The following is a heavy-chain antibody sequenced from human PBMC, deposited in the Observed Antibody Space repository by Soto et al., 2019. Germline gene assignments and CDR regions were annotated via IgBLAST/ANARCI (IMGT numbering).Heavy chain of an antibody. J-gene: IGHJ4*02. Sequence: QITLKESGPTLVKPTQTLTLTCTFSGFSLSTSGVGVGWIRQPPGKALEWLALIYWDDDKRYSPSLKSRLTITTDSSTTRVVLTMTNMDPVDTGTSYCAHVHDGCCSGGSGQTDSGGFDYWGQGTLVTVSS. V-gene: IGHV2-5*02. CDR1: GFSLSTSGVG. D-gene: IGHD2-15*01. CDR3: AHVHDGCCSGGSGQTDSGGFDY. CDR2: IYWDDDK.